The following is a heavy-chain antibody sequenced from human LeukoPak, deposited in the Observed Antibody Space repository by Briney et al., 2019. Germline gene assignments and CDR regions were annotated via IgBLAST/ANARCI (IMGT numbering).Heavy chain of an antibody. J-gene: IGHJ4*02. Sequence: PSETLSLTCTVSGASMSTYYWSWIRQPPGKGLEWIAYIYHGGSTNYNPSLKSRVTISVDTSKNQFSLKLNSVTAADTALYYCARDGYGGIDYWGQGTLVTVSS. D-gene: IGHD4-23*01. CDR1: GASMSTYY. V-gene: IGHV4-59*01. CDR2: IYHGGST. CDR3: ARDGYGGIDY.